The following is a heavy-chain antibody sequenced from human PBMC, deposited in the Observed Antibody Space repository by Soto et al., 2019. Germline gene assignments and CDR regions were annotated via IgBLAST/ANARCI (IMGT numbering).Heavy chain of an antibody. V-gene: IGHV3-13*01. CDR1: GFTFSSYD. Sequence: PGGSLRLSCAASGFTFSSYDMHWVRQATGKGLEWVSAIGTTSDTYYVDSVNGRFTTSRDNTKNLFYLQMNSLRAEDTAVYYCARDHIDGWKFDYWGRGILVTVSS. D-gene: IGHD6-19*01. CDR2: IGTTSDT. CDR3: ARDHIDGWKFDY. J-gene: IGHJ4*02.